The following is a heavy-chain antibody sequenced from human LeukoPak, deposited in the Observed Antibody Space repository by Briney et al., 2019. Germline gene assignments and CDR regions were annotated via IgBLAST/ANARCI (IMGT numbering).Heavy chain of an antibody. D-gene: IGHD5-12*01. J-gene: IGHJ6*02. Sequence: PSETLSLTCTVSGYSISSGYYWGWIRQPPGKGLEWIGSIYHSGSTYYNPSLKSRVTISVDTSKNQFSLKLSSVTAADTAVYYCARIDPTRKYYYYGMDVWGQGTTVTVSS. V-gene: IGHV4-38-2*02. CDR2: IYHSGST. CDR3: ARIDPTRKYYYYGMDV. CDR1: GYSISSGYY.